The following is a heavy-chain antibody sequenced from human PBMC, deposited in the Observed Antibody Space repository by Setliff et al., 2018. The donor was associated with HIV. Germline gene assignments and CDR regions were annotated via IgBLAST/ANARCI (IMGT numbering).Heavy chain of an antibody. Sequence: SETLSLTCTVSGGSISSNSYYWGWIRQPPGKGLEWIGSIYYSGRTYYNPSLKSRVTITVDTAKNQFSLKLSSVTAADTAVYDCARQGGYGGYGFYYYYYYMDVWGKGTTVTVSS. CDR1: GGSISSNSYY. CDR2: IYYSGRT. CDR3: ARQGGYGGYGFYYYYYYMDV. D-gene: IGHD5-12*01. V-gene: IGHV4-39*01. J-gene: IGHJ6*03.